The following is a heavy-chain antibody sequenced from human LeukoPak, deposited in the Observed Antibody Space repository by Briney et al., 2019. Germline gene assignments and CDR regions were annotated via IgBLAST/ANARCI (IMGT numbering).Heavy chain of an antibody. Sequence: PSQTLSLTCTVSGGSISSGGYYWSWIRQPPGKGLEWIGEINHSGSTNYNPSLKSRVTISVDTSKNQFSLKLSSVTAADTAVYYCARGRIAARPRYYYYGMDVWGQGTTVTVSS. CDR1: GGSISSGGYY. J-gene: IGHJ6*02. D-gene: IGHD6-6*01. V-gene: IGHV4-30-4*08. CDR2: INHSGST. CDR3: ARGRIAARPRYYYYGMDV.